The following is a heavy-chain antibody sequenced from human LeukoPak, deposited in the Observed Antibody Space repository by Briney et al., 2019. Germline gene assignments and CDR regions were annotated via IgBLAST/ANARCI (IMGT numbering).Heavy chain of an antibody. D-gene: IGHD3-3*01. Sequence: GGSLRLSCAASGFDFSSNWMHWVRHAPEQGLVWVSRIKGDGISTNYADSVKGRFTISRDIAKDTLYLQMNSLRAEDTGVYYCAKDHYWSIDYWGRGTLVTVSS. CDR3: AKDHYWSIDY. V-gene: IGHV3-74*01. CDR2: IKGDGIST. J-gene: IGHJ4*02. CDR1: GFDFSSNW.